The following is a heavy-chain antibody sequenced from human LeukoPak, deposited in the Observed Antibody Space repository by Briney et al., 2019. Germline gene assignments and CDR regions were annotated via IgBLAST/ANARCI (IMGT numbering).Heavy chain of an antibody. D-gene: IGHD2-15*01. CDR1: GFTFSSYS. J-gene: IGHJ4*02. V-gene: IGHV3-21*01. Sequence: GGSLRLSCAASGFTFSSYSMNWVRQAPGKGLEWVSSISSSSSYIYYADSVKGRFTISRDNAKNSLYLQMNSLRAEDTAVYYCMVVAATKDSFDYWGQGTLVTVSS. CDR3: MVVAATKDSFDY. CDR2: ISSSSSYI.